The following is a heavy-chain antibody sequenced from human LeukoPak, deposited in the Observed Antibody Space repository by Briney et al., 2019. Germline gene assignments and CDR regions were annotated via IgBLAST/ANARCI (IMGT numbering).Heavy chain of an antibody. Sequence: SETLSLTCAVYGGSFSGYYWSWIRQPPGKGLEWIGEINHSGSTNYNPSLKSRVTISVDTSKNQFSLKLSSVTAADTAVYYCARGFRHYYDSSGYYNYWGQGTLVTVSS. V-gene: IGHV4-34*01. D-gene: IGHD3-22*01. CDR3: ARGFRHYYDSSGYYNY. CDR1: GGSFSGYY. CDR2: INHSGST. J-gene: IGHJ4*02.